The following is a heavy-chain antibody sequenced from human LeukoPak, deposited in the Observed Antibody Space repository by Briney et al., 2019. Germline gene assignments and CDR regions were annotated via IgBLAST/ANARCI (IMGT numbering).Heavy chain of an antibody. D-gene: IGHD2-21*02. Sequence: RTGGSLRFSCAASGFTFSSYAMTWVRQAPGKGLEWVSSVSGSGGTKYYADSVKGRFTISRDNSKNTLYLQMNSLRAEDTAVYYCAKCGDNVVVTANSYWGQGTLVTVSS. J-gene: IGHJ4*02. CDR3: AKCGDNVVVTANSY. CDR1: GFTFSSYA. V-gene: IGHV3-23*01. CDR2: VSGSGGTK.